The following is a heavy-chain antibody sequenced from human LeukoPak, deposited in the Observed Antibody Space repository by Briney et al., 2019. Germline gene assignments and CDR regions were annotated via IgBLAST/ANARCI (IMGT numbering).Heavy chain of an antibody. CDR3: ARDKSGNSGWYSYFDY. J-gene: IGHJ4*02. CDR2: INPNSGGT. Sequence: ASVKVSCKASGYTFTGYYMHWVRQAPGQGLEWMGWINPNSGGTNYAQKFQGRVTMTRDTSISTAYMELSRLRSDDTAVYYCARDKSGNSGWYSYFDYWGQGTLVTVSS. CDR1: GYTFTGYY. D-gene: IGHD6-19*01. V-gene: IGHV1-2*02.